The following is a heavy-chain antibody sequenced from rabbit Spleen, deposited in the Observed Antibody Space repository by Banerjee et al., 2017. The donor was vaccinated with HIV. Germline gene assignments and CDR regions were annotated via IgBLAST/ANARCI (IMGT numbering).Heavy chain of an antibody. CDR1: GFSFSSGYY. D-gene: IGHD8-1*01. V-gene: IGHV1S45*01. CDR2: AYAGSSGST. CDR3: ARDSGTSFSTYGMDL. Sequence: QQQLEESGGGLVKPGGTLTITCTASGFSFSSGYYMGWVRQAPGKGLEWVACAYAGSSGSTYSATWAKGRFTISKSSSTTVTLQMTSLTAADTATYFCARDSGTSFSTYGMDLWGQGTLVTVS. J-gene: IGHJ6*01.